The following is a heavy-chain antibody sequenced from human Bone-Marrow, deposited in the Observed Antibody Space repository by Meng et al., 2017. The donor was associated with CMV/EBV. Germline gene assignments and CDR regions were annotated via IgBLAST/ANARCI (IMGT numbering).Heavy chain of an antibody. D-gene: IGHD3-22*01. V-gene: IGHV4-59*12. CDR3: ARGGYYYDSSANQGEFDY. J-gene: IGHJ4*02. Sequence: ETLSLTCTVSGGSISSYYWSWIRQPPGKGLEWIGYIYYSGSTNYNPSLKSRVTISVDTSKNQFSLKLSSVTAADTAVYYCARGGYYYDSSANQGEFDYWGQGTLVTVSS. CDR1: GGSISSYY. CDR2: IYYSGST.